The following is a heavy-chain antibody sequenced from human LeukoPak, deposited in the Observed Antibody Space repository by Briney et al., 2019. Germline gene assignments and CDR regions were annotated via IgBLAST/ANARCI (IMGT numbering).Heavy chain of an antibody. V-gene: IGHV3-53*01. Sequence: PGGSLRLSCAASGFTVSSNYMSWVRQAPGKGLEWVSVIYSGGSTYYADSVKGRFTISRDNSKNTLYLQMNSLRAEDTAVYYCARVAGGIGYYDSDGHLDYWGQGTLVTVSS. CDR1: GFTVSSNY. CDR2: IYSGGST. D-gene: IGHD3-22*01. CDR3: ARVAGGIGYYDSDGHLDY. J-gene: IGHJ4*02.